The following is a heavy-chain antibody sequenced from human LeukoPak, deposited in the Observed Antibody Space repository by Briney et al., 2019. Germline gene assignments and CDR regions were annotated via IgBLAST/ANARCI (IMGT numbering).Heavy chain of an antibody. CDR2: INPNSGGT. Sequence: ASVKVSCKASGYTFTDYYMHWVRQAPGQGLEWMGWINPNSGGTNYAQKSQGRVTMTRDTSISTAYMEVSRLRSDDTAVYYCAISPGVMITFGGAPATDYFDYWGQGTLVTVSS. V-gene: IGHV1-2*02. D-gene: IGHD3-16*01. CDR1: GYTFTDYY. CDR3: AISPGVMITFGGAPATDYFDY. J-gene: IGHJ4*02.